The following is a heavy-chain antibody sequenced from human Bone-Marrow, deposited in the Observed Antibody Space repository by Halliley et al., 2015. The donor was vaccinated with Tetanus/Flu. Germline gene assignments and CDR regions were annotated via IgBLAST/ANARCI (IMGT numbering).Heavy chain of an antibody. V-gene: IGHV5-51*03. J-gene: IGHJ5*02. CDR1: GYSFSSYW. D-gene: IGHD3-22*01. CDR3: ALQGFHYDSNDYEAWFDP. Sequence: VQLVQSGAELKKPGESLRISCKGSGYSFSSYWVAWVRQMPGKGLEWMGNIYPGDSDTRYSPSFEGQVTISADKAISTAFLQWSSLKASDTAMYYCALQGFHYDSNDYEAWFDPWGQGTLVIVSS. CDR2: IYPGDSDT.